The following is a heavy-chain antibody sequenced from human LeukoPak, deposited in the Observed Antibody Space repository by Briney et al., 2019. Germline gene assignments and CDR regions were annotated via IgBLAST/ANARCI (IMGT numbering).Heavy chain of an antibody. CDR3: AKGGRYGDYVHEGYGMDV. CDR2: ISGSGGST. D-gene: IGHD4-17*01. Sequence: PGGSLRLTCAASGFTFSSYAMSWVRQAPGKGLEWVSAISGSGGSTYYADPVKGRFTISRDNSKNTLYLQMNSLRAEDTAVYYCAKGGRYGDYVHEGYGMDVWGQGTTVTVSS. V-gene: IGHV3-23*01. CDR1: GFTFSSYA. J-gene: IGHJ6*02.